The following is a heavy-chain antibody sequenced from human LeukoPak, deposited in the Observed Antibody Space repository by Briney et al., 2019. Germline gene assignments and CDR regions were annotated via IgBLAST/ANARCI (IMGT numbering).Heavy chain of an antibody. V-gene: IGHV3-7*03. CDR3: ARGSPPRRNYDSRGYYSYYFDY. CDR2: IKQDGSEK. CDR1: GFHFTTYW. J-gene: IGHJ4*02. D-gene: IGHD3-22*01. Sequence: GGSLRLSCAASGFHFTTYWMGWVRQAPGKGLEWVANIKQDGSEKYYVDSVKGRFTISRDNAKNSLSLQMNSLRSDDTAVYYCARGSPPRRNYDSRGYYSYYFDYWGQGTLVTVSS.